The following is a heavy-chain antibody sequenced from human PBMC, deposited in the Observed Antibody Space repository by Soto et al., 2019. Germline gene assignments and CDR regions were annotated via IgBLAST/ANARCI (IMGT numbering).Heavy chain of an antibody. CDR2: INAGNGNA. CDR1: GYTFTSYA. CDR3: ARDLVYSSGSLDY. V-gene: IGHV1-3*01. D-gene: IGHD6-19*01. Sequence: ASVKVSCKASGYTFTSYAMHWVRQAPGQRLEWMGWINAGNGNAKYSQKFQGRVTITRDTSASTAYMELSSLRSEDTAVYYCARDLVYSSGSLDYWGQGTLVTVSS. J-gene: IGHJ4*02.